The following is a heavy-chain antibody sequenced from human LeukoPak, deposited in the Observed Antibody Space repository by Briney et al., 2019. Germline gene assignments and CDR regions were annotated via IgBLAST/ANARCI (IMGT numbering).Heavy chain of an antibody. Sequence: PTGGSLRLSCAASGFTFSSYAMHWVRQAPGKGLEWVAVISYDGSNKYYADSVKGRFTISRDNSKNTLYLQVNSLRAEDTAVYYCARDARRYDFWSGYYHDYWGQGTLVTVSS. D-gene: IGHD3-3*01. J-gene: IGHJ4*02. CDR2: ISYDGSNK. CDR3: ARDARRYDFWSGYYHDY. CDR1: GFTFSSYA. V-gene: IGHV3-30-3*01.